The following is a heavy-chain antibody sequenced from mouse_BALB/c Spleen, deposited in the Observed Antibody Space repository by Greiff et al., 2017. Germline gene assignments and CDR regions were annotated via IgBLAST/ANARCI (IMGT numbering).Heavy chain of an antibody. CDR2: ISYSGST. CDR3: ARFSDWFAY. CDR1: GYSITSDYA. V-gene: IGHV3-2*02. Sequence: EVKLQESGPGLVKPSQSLSLTCTVTGYSITSDYAWNWIRQFPGNKLEWMGYISYSGSTSYNPSLKSRISITRDTSKNQFFLQLNSVTTEDTATYYCARFSDWFAYWGQGTLVTVSA. J-gene: IGHJ3*01.